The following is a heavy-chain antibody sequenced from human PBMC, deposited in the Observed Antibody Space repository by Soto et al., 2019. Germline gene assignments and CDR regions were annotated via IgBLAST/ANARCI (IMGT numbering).Heavy chain of an antibody. D-gene: IGHD6-19*01. Sequence: SVKVSCKASGGTFSSYAISWVRQAPGQGLEWMGGIIPIFGTANYAQKFQGRVTITADESTSTAYMELSSLRSEDTAVYYCASDLPGYSSGWYDYWGQGTLVTVSS. V-gene: IGHV1-69*13. J-gene: IGHJ4*02. CDR2: IIPIFGTA. CDR3: ASDLPGYSSGWYDY. CDR1: GGTFSSYA.